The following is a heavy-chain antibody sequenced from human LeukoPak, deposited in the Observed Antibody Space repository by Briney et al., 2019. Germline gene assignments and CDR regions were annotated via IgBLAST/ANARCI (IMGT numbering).Heavy chain of an antibody. Sequence: ASVKVSCKASGYTFTGYYMHWVRQAPGQGLEWMGRINPNSGGTNYAQKFQGRVTMTRDTSIITAYMELSTLRSDDTAVYYCARDWDYYYDSSGYLDSWGQGTLVTVSS. CDR3: ARDWDYYYDSSGYLDS. CDR1: GYTFTGYY. J-gene: IGHJ4*02. D-gene: IGHD3-22*01. CDR2: INPNSGGT. V-gene: IGHV1-2*06.